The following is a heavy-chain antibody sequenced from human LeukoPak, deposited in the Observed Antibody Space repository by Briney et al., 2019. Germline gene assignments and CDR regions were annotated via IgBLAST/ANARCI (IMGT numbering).Heavy chain of an antibody. J-gene: IGHJ4*02. Sequence: ASVKVSCKASGYTFTDYYMHWVQQAPGKGLEWMGLVDPEDGETIYAEKFQGRVTITADTSTDTAYMELSSLRSEDTAVYYCATEDYYDSSGYYDYWGQGTLVTVSS. D-gene: IGHD3-22*01. CDR1: GYTFTDYY. CDR3: ATEDYYDSSGYYDY. CDR2: VDPEDGET. V-gene: IGHV1-69-2*01.